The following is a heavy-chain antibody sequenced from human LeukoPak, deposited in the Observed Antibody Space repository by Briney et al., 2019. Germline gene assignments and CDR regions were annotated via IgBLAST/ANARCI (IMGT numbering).Heavy chain of an antibody. Sequence: TPSETLSLTCTVSRYDINSVYYWGWIRQPQGKGLEWIGSIYHSGSTYYNASLKSRVTISMDTSRNKFSLNLNSVTAADTAVYYCARAGGYYGSGSFLDYWGQGLLVTVSS. CDR3: ARAGGYYGSGSFLDY. V-gene: IGHV4-38-2*02. D-gene: IGHD3-10*01. J-gene: IGHJ4*02. CDR2: IYHSGST. CDR1: RYDINSVYY.